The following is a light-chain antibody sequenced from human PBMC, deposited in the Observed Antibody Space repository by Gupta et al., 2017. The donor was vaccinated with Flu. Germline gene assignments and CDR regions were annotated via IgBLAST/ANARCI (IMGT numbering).Light chain of an antibody. V-gene: IGLV1-47*01. CDR1: STDIGKNS. CDR2: ENS. Sequence: RATISCSGRSTDIGKNSVYWYQQLPGAAPTLLICENSQRPSGGPDRFSGSKSGTSAALAISGLLAEDEAYYYCAAGDDSRRGWVFGGGTKLTVL. J-gene: IGLJ3*02. CDR3: AAGDDSRRGWV.